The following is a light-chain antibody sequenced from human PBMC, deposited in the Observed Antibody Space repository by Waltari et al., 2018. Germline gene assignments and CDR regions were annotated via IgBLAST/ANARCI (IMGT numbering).Light chain of an antibody. V-gene: IGLV2-8*01. CDR2: EVS. Sequence: QSALTQPPSASGSPGQSVTISCTGTSRDLGAYNSVSWYQQHPGKAPKLMIYEVSKRPSGVPDRFSGSKSGNTASLTVSGLQAEDEADYYCSSYAGSNSPYVFGTGTKVTVL. J-gene: IGLJ1*01. CDR3: SSYAGSNSPYV. CDR1: SRDLGAYNS.